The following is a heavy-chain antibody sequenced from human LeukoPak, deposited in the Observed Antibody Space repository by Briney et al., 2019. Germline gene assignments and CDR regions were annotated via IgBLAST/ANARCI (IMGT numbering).Heavy chain of an antibody. D-gene: IGHD4-23*01. V-gene: IGHV3-21*04. CDR3: AREYGGNPYFDY. CDR2: ISSSSSYT. Sequence: GGSLRLSCVASGVTFSRYTMNWVRQAPGKGLEWVSSISSSSSYTNYADSVKGRFTISRDNAKNSLYLQMNSLRAEDTAVYYCAREYGGNPYFDYWGQGTLVTVSS. CDR1: GVTFSRYT. J-gene: IGHJ4*02.